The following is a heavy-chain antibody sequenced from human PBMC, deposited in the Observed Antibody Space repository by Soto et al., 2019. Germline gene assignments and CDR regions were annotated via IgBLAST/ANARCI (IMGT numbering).Heavy chain of an antibody. CDR1: GYTFTSYG. CDR2: ISAYNGNT. J-gene: IGHJ4*02. Sequence: QVQLVQSGAEVKKPGASVKVSCKASGYTFTSYGIIWVRQAPGQGLEWMGWISAYNGNTNYAQKLQGRVTMTTDTSTRTAYMELRSLRSDDTAVYYCARHRSPLGIAANHDWGQGTLVTVSS. D-gene: IGHD6-13*01. CDR3: ARHRSPLGIAANHD. V-gene: IGHV1-18*01.